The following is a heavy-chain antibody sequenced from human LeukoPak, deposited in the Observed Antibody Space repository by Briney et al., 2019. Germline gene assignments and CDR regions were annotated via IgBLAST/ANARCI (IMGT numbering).Heavy chain of an antibody. CDR2: IYYNGNT. CDR1: GDSISSGTYY. J-gene: IGHJ4*02. CDR3: ARRRGGSSRVGY. D-gene: IGHD2-15*01. V-gene: IGHV4-39*07. Sequence: PSETLSLTCTVSGDSISSGTYYWGWIRQPPGKGLEWIGNIYYNGNTYYKPSLKNRVTISLDTSKNQFSLKLSSVTAADTAVYYCARRRGGSSRVGYWGQGTLVTVSS.